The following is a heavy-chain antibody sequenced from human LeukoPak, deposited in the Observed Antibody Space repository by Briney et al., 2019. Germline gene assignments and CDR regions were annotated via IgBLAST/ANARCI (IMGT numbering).Heavy chain of an antibody. J-gene: IGHJ4*02. CDR2: INHSGST. D-gene: IGHD3-3*01. V-gene: IGHV4-34*01. CDR1: GGSFSGYY. Sequence: PSETLSLTCAVYGGSFSGYYWSWIRQPPGKGLEWIGEINHSGSTNYNPSLKSRVTISVDTSKNQFSLKLSSVTAADTAVYYCARDHYDFWSATRGDFDYWGQGTLVTVSS. CDR3: ARDHYDFWSATRGDFDY.